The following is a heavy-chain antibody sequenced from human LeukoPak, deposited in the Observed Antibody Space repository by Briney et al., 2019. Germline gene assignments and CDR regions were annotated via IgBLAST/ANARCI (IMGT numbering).Heavy chain of an antibody. CDR2: IIPIFGTA. V-gene: IGHV1-69*05. J-gene: IGHJ5*02. Sequence: ASVKVSCKASGGTFGSYAISWVRQAPGQGLEWMGGIIPIFGTANYAQKFQGRVTITTDESTSTAYMELRSLRSEDTAVYYCAKEGREYQAWFDPWGQGTLVTVSS. CDR1: GGTFGSYA. D-gene: IGHD2/OR15-2a*01. CDR3: AKEGREYQAWFDP.